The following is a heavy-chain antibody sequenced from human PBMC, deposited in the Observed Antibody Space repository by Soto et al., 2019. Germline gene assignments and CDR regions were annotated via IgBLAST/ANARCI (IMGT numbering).Heavy chain of an antibody. CDR1: GFTFSSYA. J-gene: IGHJ4*02. CDR2: ISGSGGST. CDR3: AKEYGDYTSQVDY. V-gene: IGHV3-23*01. Sequence: PGGSLRLSCAASGFTFSSYALSWVRQAPGKGLEWVSTISGSGGSTYYADSVKGRFTISRDNSKNTLYLQMNSLRAEDAAVYHCAKEYGDYTSQVDYWGQGTLVTVSS. D-gene: IGHD4-17*01.